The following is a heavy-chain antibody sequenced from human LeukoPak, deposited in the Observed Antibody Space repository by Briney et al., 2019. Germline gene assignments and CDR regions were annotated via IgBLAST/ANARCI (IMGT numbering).Heavy chain of an antibody. CDR2: INHSGST. Sequence: SETLSLTCAVYRGSFIGYYWSWIRQPPGKGLEWIGEINHSGSTNYNPSLKSRVTISVDTSKNQFSLKLSSVTAADTAVYYCERSSLVVVVAATPRFDYWGQGTLVTVSS. CDR1: RGSFIGYY. CDR3: ERSSLVVVVAATPRFDY. V-gene: IGHV4-34*01. D-gene: IGHD2-15*01. J-gene: IGHJ4*02.